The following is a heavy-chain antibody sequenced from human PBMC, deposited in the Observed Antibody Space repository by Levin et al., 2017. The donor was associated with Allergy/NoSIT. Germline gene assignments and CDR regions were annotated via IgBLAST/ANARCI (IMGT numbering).Heavy chain of an antibody. CDR3: ARGGLGGYHSGSYYKSFDY. J-gene: IGHJ4*02. CDR1: GFTFSSYD. CDR2: ISYDGTNK. D-gene: IGHD3-10*01. V-gene: IGHV3-30-3*01. Sequence: GESLKISCAASGFTFSSYDMHWVRQAPGKGLEWVAVISYDGTNKYYADSVKGRFTISRDDSKNTLYLQMNSLRAEDTAVYYCARGGLGGYHSGSYYKSFDYWGQGTLVTVSS.